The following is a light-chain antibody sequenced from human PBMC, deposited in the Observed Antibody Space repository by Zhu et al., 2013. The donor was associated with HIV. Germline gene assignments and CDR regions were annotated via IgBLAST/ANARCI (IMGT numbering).Light chain of an antibody. V-gene: IGLV1-47*01. CDR2: RNN. CDR1: SSDIGDNR. CDR3: SAWGDSVRV. J-gene: IGLJ3*02. Sequence: QDALTQPPSASGTPGQTVTISCSGSSSDIGDNRVYWYQQLPGTAPKLLIYRNNQRPSGVPDRFSGSKSGTSASLAISGLRSEDEGDYYCSAWGDSVRVFGGGTKLTVL.